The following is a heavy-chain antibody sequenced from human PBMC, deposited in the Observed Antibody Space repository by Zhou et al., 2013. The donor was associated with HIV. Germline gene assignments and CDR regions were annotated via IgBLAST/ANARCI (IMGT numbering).Heavy chain of an antibody. CDR3: ARDNYYDSSGYLYYFDY. CDR2: IIPIFGTA. CDR1: GGTFSSYA. Sequence: QLVQSGAEVKKPGSSVKVSCKASGGTFSSYAISWVRQAPGQGLEWMGGIIPIFGTANYAQKFQGRVTITTDESTSTAYMELSSLRSEDTAVYYCARDNYYDSSGYLYYFDYWGQGTLVTVSS. D-gene: IGHD3-22*01. J-gene: IGHJ4*02. V-gene: IGHV1-69*05.